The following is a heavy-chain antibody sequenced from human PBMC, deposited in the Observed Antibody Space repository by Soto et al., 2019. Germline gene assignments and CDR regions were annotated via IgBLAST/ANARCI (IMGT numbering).Heavy chain of an antibody. D-gene: IGHD1-26*01. CDR1: GGTFSSYS. CDR2: IIPIFGTA. CDR3: ARDGGRHSGWIDY. V-gene: IGHV1-69*01. J-gene: IGHJ4*02. Sequence: QVQLVQSGAEVKKPGSSVKVSCKASGGTFSSYSINWVRQAPGQGLEWMGAIIPIFGTANYAQKFQGRVTITADESTSTAYMELSSLRSEDTAVYYCARDGGRHSGWIDYWGQGTLFTGSS.